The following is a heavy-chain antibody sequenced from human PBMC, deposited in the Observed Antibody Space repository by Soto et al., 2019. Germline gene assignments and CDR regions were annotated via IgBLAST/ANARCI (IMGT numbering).Heavy chain of an antibody. J-gene: IGHJ5*02. D-gene: IGHD2-15*01. V-gene: IGHV4-31*03. Sequence: SETLSLTCTFSGCSISSGGYYLSWIRQHPGKGLEWIGYIYYSGSTYYNPSLKSRVTISVDTSKNQFSLKLSSVTAADTAVYYCALSVGYCSGGSCSNWFDPWGQGTLVTVPQ. CDR3: ALSVGYCSGGSCSNWFDP. CDR2: IYYSGST. CDR1: GCSISSGGYY.